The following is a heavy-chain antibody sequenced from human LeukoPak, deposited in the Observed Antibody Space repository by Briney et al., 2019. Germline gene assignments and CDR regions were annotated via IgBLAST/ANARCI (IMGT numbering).Heavy chain of an antibody. CDR1: GGSISSGSYY. V-gene: IGHV4-61*02. D-gene: IGHD6-19*01. Sequence: PSQTLSLTCTVSGGSISSGSYYWSWIRQPAGKGLEWIGRIYTSGSTYYNPSLKSRVTISVDTSKNQFSLKLSSVTAADTAVYYCARDLSGWLRGEHAFDIWGQGTMVTVSS. J-gene: IGHJ3*02. CDR3: ARDLSGWLRGEHAFDI. CDR2: IYTSGST.